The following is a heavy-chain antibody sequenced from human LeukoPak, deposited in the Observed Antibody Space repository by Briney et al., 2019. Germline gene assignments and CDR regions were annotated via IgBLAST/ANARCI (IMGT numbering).Heavy chain of an antibody. CDR3: ARGLTDYDAFDI. CDR2: ISGSGGST. Sequence: PGGSLRLSCAASGFTFSSYGMSWVRQAPGKGLEWVSAISGSGGSTYYADSVKGRFTISRDNSKNTLYLQMNSLRAEDTAVYYCARGLTDYDAFDIWGQGTMVTVSS. D-gene: IGHD2-21*01. CDR1: GFTFSSYG. J-gene: IGHJ3*02. V-gene: IGHV3-23*01.